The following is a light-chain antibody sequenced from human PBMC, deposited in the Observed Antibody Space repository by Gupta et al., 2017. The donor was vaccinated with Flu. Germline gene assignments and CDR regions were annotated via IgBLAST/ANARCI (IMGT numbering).Light chain of an antibody. Sequence: DSVMIQFPDSLAVSLGERDTIDCKSGRSVLYSSNNTSYLARYQQRLGQPPKLLFHWAHVRQSGIPHRFSASGSWTSFTLPLCSLQSEDLAVYYCQQYYDRPFTFGPWTKVEIK. V-gene: IGKV4-1*01. CDR1: RSVLYSSNNTSY. CDR3: QQYYDRPFT. CDR2: WAH. J-gene: IGKJ3*01.